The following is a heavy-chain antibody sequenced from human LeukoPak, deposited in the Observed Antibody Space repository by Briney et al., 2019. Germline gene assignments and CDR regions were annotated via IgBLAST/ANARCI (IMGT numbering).Heavy chain of an antibody. V-gene: IGHV4-30-2*01. D-gene: IGHD3-10*01. J-gene: IGHJ5*01. CDR3: ARSRQASGLFNS. CDR1: GYAITSGGFS. Sequence: TSQTLSLTCTVSGYAITSGGFSWNCIRQPPGKGLECIGCIYDRGPAYYNPSLKSRFTISVDRPKNQFFLNVTSLTAADTAVYYCARSRQASGLFNSWGQGTLVTVSS. CDR2: IYDRGPA.